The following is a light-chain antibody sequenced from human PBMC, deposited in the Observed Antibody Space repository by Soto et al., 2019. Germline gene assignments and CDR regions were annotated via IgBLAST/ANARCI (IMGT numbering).Light chain of an antibody. V-gene: IGKV4-1*01. Sequence: DIVMTQSPDSLAVSLGERATINCKSSQSILHSPNNKDALTWYQQTPGQPPKLLINWASTRESGVPDRFSGAGSGTDFTLTISSLQAEDVAVYYCQQFYTTPTFGQGTRVEIK. CDR1: QSILHSPNNKDA. CDR2: WAS. J-gene: IGKJ1*01. CDR3: QQFYTTPT.